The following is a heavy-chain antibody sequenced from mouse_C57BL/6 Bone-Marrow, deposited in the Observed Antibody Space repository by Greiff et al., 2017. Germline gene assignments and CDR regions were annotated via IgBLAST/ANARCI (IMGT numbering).Heavy chain of an antibody. CDR1: GFTFNTYA. D-gene: IGHD1-1*01. CDR3: VRTNYYGSSPYYYAMDY. CDR2: IRSKSSNYAT. V-gene: IGHV10-3*01. Sequence: EVMLVESGGGLVQPKGSLKLSCAASGFTFNTYAMHWVRQAPGKGLEWVARIRSKSSNYATYYADSVKDRFTISRDDSQSMLYLQMNNLKTEDTAMYYCVRTNYYGSSPYYYAMDYWGQGTSVTVSS. J-gene: IGHJ4*01.